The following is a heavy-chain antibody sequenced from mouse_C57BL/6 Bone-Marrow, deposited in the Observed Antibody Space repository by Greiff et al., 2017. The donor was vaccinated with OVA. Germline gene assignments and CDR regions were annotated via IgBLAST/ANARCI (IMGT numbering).Heavy chain of an antibody. J-gene: IGHJ3*01. CDR2: INPNNGGT. Sequence: VQLQQSGPELVKPGASVKISCKASGYTFTDYYMNWVKQSPGKSLEWIGDINPNNGGTSYNQKFKGKATLTVDKSSSTAYMELRSLASEDSAVYYCARDDYDVAYWGQGTLVTVSA. V-gene: IGHV1-26*01. CDR3: ARDDYDVAY. CDR1: GYTFTDYY. D-gene: IGHD2-4*01.